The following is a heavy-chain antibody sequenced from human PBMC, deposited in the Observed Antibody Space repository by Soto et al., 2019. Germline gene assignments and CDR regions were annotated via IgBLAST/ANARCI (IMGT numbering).Heavy chain of an antibody. J-gene: IGHJ1*01. Sequence: QLQLQESGPGLVKPSETLSLTCTVSGGSISSSSYYWGWIRQPPGKGLEWIGSIYYSGSIYYNPSLKSRVTISVDTSKNPFSLKLSSVTAADTAVYYCASALGTPEGYFQHWGQGTLVTVSS. CDR3: ASALGTPEGYFQH. V-gene: IGHV4-39*01. CDR2: IYYSGSI. D-gene: IGHD2-15*01. CDR1: GGSISSSSYY.